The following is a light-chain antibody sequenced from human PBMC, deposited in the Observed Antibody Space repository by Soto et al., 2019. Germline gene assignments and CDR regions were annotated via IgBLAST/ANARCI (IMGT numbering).Light chain of an antibody. J-gene: IGKJ1*01. CDR1: QSVSSTH. Sequence: EIVVTQSPGTLSLSPGERATLSCTASQSVSSTHVGWYQQKRGQAPRLLIYGATSRATGIPDRFSGSWSGTDFTLTINRLEPEDFAVYYWQVYTYSPEWTFGQGTKVEIK. V-gene: IGKV3-20*01. CDR2: GAT. CDR3: QVYTYSPEWT.